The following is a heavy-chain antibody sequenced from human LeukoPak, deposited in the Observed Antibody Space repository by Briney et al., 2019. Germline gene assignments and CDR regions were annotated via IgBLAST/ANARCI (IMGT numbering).Heavy chain of an antibody. D-gene: IGHD3-10*01. Sequence: SETLSLTCTVSGGSISSSSYYWGWIRQPPGKGLEWIGSIYYSGSTYYNPSLKSRVTISVDTSKNQFSLKLSSVTAADTAVYYCARTRNYGSGSYGTVYYYYYYMDVWGKGTTVTISS. CDR3: ARTRNYGSGSYGTVYYYYYYMDV. J-gene: IGHJ6*03. CDR2: IYYSGST. CDR1: GGSISSSSYY. V-gene: IGHV4-39*07.